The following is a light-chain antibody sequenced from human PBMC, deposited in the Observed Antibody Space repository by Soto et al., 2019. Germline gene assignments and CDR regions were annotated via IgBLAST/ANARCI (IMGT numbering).Light chain of an antibody. J-gene: IGKJ4*01. CDR1: QSVSSNS. Sequence: PGERATLSCRASQSVSSNSLAWYQQKPGQTPRLLIYDTSSRATGIPDRFSGSGSGTDFTLTISRLEPEDFAVYYCQQYGSSPTFGGGTKVEIK. CDR2: DTS. CDR3: QQYGSSPT. V-gene: IGKV3-20*01.